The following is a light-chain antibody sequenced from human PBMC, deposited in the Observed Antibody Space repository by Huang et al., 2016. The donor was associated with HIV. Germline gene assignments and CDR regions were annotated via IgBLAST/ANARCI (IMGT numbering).Light chain of an antibody. J-gene: IGKJ4*01. CDR3: QQFNNYPPLT. Sequence: AIQLTQSPSSLSASVGDRVTITCRASQGISSALAWYQQKPGKAPKLLIYDASSLASCVPSRFSGSGSGTDFTLTISSLQPEDFATYYCQQFNNYPPLTFGGGTKVQIK. V-gene: IGKV1D-13*01. CDR1: QGISSA. CDR2: DAS.